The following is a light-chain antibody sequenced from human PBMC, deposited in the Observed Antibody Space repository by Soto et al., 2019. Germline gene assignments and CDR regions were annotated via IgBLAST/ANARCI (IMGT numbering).Light chain of an antibody. CDR1: QSLLHSNGNNS. CDR3: MQALQNPST. V-gene: IGKV2-28*01. CDR2: LGS. J-gene: IGKJ1*01. Sequence: DIVMTQSALSLPVTPGEPASISCRSSQSLLHSNGNNSLHWYLQKPGQSPQLLIYLGSNRASGVPDRFSGSGSGTDFTLKISRVEAEDVGVYYCMQALQNPSTFGQGTKVEIK.